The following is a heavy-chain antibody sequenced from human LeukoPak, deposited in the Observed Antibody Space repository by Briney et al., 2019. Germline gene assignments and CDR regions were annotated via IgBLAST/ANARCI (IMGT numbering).Heavy chain of an antibody. Sequence: GGSLRLSCAASGFTFSSYAMSWVRQAPGKGLEWVSFISSSGSPIYYADSVKGRFTVSRDNAKNSLYLQMNSLRDEDTAVYYCARDGRFGYGMDVWGQGTTVTVPS. J-gene: IGHJ6*02. CDR3: ARDGRFGYGMDV. CDR2: ISSSGSPI. CDR1: GFTFSSYA. V-gene: IGHV3-48*02. D-gene: IGHD3-10*01.